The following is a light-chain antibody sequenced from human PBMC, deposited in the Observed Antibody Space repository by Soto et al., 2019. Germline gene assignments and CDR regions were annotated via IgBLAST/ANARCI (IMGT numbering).Light chain of an antibody. CDR1: QSISSY. V-gene: IGKV1-39*01. CDR3: QKSYSPPRP. Sequence: DIQMTQSPSSLSASVGDRVTITCRASQSISSYLNWYQQKPGKAPKLLIYAASSLQSGVPSRLGGSGSGKDFTLTISILKPEIFETSYCQKSYSPPRPFGQGTKVDIK. CDR2: AAS. J-gene: IGKJ1*01.